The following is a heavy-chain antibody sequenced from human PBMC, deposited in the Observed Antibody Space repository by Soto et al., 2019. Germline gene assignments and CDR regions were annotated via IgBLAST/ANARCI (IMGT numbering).Heavy chain of an antibody. D-gene: IGHD3-10*01. CDR3: ARVGPYYGSGTYYFDY. CDR1: GFTVSAKY. V-gene: IGHV3-66*01. J-gene: IGHJ4*02. CDR2: IYSGGTT. Sequence: PGGSLRLSCVVSGFTVSAKYMSWVRQAPGKGLEWVSVIYSGGTTYYADSVKGRFTISADSSNNTLYLQMNSLRAEDTAVYYCARVGPYYGSGTYYFDYWGQGTPVTVSS.